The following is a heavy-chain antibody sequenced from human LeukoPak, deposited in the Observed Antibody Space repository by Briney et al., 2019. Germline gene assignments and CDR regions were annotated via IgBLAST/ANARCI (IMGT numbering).Heavy chain of an antibody. CDR3: ARKFSITMVWGVMRYFDY. J-gene: IGHJ4*02. CDR1: GFTVSSNY. Sequence: TGGSLRLSCAVSGFTVSSNYMSWVRQAPGQGLEWVSAISGSGGSTYYADSVKGRFTISRDNSKNTLYLQMNSLRAEDTAVYYCARKFSITMVWGVMRYFDYWGLGTLVTVSS. V-gene: IGHV3-23*01. CDR2: ISGSGGST. D-gene: IGHD3-10*01.